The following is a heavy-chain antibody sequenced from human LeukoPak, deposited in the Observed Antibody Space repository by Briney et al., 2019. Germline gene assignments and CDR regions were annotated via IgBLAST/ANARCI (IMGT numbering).Heavy chain of an antibody. CDR3: AREARGSGRDFDY. D-gene: IGHD1-26*01. Sequence: PGGSLRLSCAASGFTFSDHFMTWIRQAPGKGLEWVSYISDSGGSKYYPDSVEGRFTISRDDAKNSLYLQMNSLRDEDTAVYFCAREARGSGRDFDYWGQGILVTVSS. CDR2: ISDSGGSK. V-gene: IGHV3-11*01. CDR1: GFTFSDHF. J-gene: IGHJ4*02.